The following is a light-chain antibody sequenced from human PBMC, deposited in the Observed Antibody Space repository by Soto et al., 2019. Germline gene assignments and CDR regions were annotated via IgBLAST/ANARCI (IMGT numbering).Light chain of an antibody. CDR1: HSGLYSSNNRAY. CDR2: WAS. Sequence: DIVITQSPDSLAVSLGERATINCKSSHSGLYSSNNRAYLAWYQQKPGQPPKLLIYWASTRESGVPDRFSVTGSGPDFTLTTGSLQADDVAVYYCQRYLGYQTFGQGIKVEIK. J-gene: IGKJ1*01. CDR3: QRYLGYQT. V-gene: IGKV4-1*01.